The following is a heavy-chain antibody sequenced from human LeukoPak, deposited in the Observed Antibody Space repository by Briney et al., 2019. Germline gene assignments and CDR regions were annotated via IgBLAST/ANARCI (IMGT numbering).Heavy chain of an antibody. CDR2: ISSSSSYI. Sequence: KPGGSLRLSCAASGFTFSSYSMNWVRQAPGKGLEWVSSISSSSSYIYYADSVKGRFTISRDNAKNSLYLQMNSLRAEDTAVYYCARAGIREYYFDYWGQGTLVTVFS. V-gene: IGHV3-21*01. CDR1: GFTFSSYS. D-gene: IGHD3-10*01. CDR3: ARAGIREYYFDY. J-gene: IGHJ4*02.